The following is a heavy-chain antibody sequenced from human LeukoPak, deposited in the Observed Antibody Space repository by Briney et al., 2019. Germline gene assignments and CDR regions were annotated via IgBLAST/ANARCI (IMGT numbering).Heavy chain of an antibody. CDR3: ARATGGGYSGYDEGYFDY. Sequence: PGGSLRLSCAASGFTFSSYSMNWVRQAPGKGLEWVSYISSSSSTIYYADSVKGRFTISRDNAKNSLYLQMNSLRAEDTAVYYCARATGGGYSGYDEGYFDYWGQGTLVTVSS. CDR1: GFTFSSYS. D-gene: IGHD5-12*01. J-gene: IGHJ4*02. V-gene: IGHV3-48*01. CDR2: ISSSSSTI.